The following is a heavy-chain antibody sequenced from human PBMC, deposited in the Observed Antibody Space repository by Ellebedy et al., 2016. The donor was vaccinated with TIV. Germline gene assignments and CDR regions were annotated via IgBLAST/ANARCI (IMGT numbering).Heavy chain of an antibody. D-gene: IGHD6-19*01. J-gene: IGHJ4*02. V-gene: IGHV3-23*01. CDR1: GFTFRNYG. CDR2: VTSSGAST. Sequence: GGSLRLSXAASGFTFRNYGMTWVRQAPGKGLEWVSSVTSSGASTYYADSVKGRFTISRDNSKNTLYLQMSSLRVEDTAVYYCATGQWLADFDYWGQGTLVTVSS. CDR3: ATGQWLADFDY.